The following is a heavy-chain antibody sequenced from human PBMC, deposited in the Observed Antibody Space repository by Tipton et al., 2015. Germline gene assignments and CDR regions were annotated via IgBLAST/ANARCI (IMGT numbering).Heavy chain of an antibody. CDR1: GGSVSSGYHY. CDR3: AKTHGAYDWYLDH. D-gene: IGHD5-12*01. V-gene: IGHV4-61*01. Sequence: LRLSCTVSGGSVSSGYHYWSWIRQPPGKGLQWIGYMYSSGTTKNNPSLEGRVTISVDTSKNQFYLDLGSVTAADTAVYFCAKTHGAYDWYLDHWGQGTLVTVSS. CDR2: MYSSGTT. J-gene: IGHJ4*02.